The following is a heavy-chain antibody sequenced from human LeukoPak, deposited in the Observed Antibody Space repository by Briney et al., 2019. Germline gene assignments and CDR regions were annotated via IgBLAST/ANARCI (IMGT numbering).Heavy chain of an antibody. CDR1: GGSISSSSYH. D-gene: IGHD3-10*01. CDR3: ARGGFREFDS. V-gene: IGHV4-39*07. J-gene: IGHJ4*02. CDR2: IYYSGST. Sequence: SETLSLTCTVSGGSISSSSYHWGWIRQPPGKGLEWIGSIYYSGSTYYNPSLKSRVTISVDTSKNQFSLKLSSVTAADTAVYYCARGGFREFDSWGQGTLVIVSS.